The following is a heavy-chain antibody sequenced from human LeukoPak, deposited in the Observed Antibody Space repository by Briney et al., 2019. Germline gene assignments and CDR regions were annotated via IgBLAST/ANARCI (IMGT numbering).Heavy chain of an antibody. D-gene: IGHD3-3*01. V-gene: IGHV3-23*01. CDR3: ARAPALRFLEYYFYYMDV. Sequence: GGSLRLSCAASGFTFSSYAMSWVRQAPGKGLEWVSAISGSGGSTYYADSVKGRFTISRDNSKNTLYLQMNSLRAEDTAVYYRARAPALRFLEYYFYYMDVWGKGTTVTVSS. CDR1: GFTFSSYA. CDR2: ISGSGGST. J-gene: IGHJ6*03.